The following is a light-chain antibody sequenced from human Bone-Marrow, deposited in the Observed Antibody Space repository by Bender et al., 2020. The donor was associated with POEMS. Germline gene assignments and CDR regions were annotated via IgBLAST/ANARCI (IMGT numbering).Light chain of an antibody. CDR1: VLATSY. Sequence: SYVLTQPSSVSVSPGQTARITCSGDVLATSYARWFQQKPGQAPKLVIYKDTERPSGIPERFSGSTSGSTVTLTIRGARVEDEADYYCYSGTDDSRVFGGGTKLTVL. CDR3: YSGTDDSRV. J-gene: IGLJ2*01. V-gene: IGLV3-27*01. CDR2: KDT.